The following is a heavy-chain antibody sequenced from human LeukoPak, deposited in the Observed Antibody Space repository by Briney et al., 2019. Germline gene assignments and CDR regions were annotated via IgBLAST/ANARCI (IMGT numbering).Heavy chain of an antibody. J-gene: IGHJ4*02. D-gene: IGHD3-22*01. CDR1: GCTFSSYA. Sequence: GASVKVSCKASGCTFSSYAISWVRQAPGQGLEWMGRIIPILGIANYAQKFQGRVTITADKSTSTAYMELGSLRSEDTDVYYCAIHPYYYDSSGYSNWGQGTLVTVSS. V-gene: IGHV1-69*04. CDR3: AIHPYYYDSSGYSN. CDR2: IIPILGIA.